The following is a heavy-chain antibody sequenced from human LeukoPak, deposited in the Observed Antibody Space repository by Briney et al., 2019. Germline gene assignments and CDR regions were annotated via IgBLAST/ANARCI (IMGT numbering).Heavy chain of an antibody. J-gene: IGHJ6*03. D-gene: IGHD1-26*01. CDR1: GFTFNNYN. CDR3: ARDPYSGNYGNYYYYYMDV. V-gene: IGHV3-21*01. Sequence: GGSLRLSCAASGFTFNNYNMNWVRQAPGKALEWVSSITSSSTYIFYADSVKGRFTISRDNAKNSLYLQMNSLGPEDTAVYYCARDPYSGNYGNYYYYYMDVWGKGTTVTVSS. CDR2: ITSSSTYI.